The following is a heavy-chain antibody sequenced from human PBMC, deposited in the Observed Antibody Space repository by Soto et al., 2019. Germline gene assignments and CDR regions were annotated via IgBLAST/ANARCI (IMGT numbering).Heavy chain of an antibody. V-gene: IGHV4-59*01. D-gene: IGHD3-3*01. CDR2: IYYSGST. Sequence: PSETLSLTCTVSGGSISSYYWSWIRQPPGKGLEWIGYIYYSGSTNYNPSLKSRVTISVDTSKNQFSLKLSSVTAADTAVYYCARGQKGTYYDFWSGSPQYYFDYWGQGTRVTVSS. CDR1: GGSISSYY. J-gene: IGHJ4*02. CDR3: ARGQKGTYYDFWSGSPQYYFDY.